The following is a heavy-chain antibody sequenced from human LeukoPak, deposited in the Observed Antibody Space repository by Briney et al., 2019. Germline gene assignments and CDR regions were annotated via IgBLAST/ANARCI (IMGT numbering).Heavy chain of an antibody. V-gene: IGHV6-1*01. J-gene: IGHJ3*01. Sequence: SQTLSLTCALSGDSVSTSGVAWNWVRQSPSRGLEWLGRTYYTSKWNTDYAVSVKSRIVVNQDTSKTQFSLQLNSVTSGDTAVYYCARGRASAFDVWGQGTMVTVSS. D-gene: IGHD6-25*01. CDR1: GDSVSTSGVA. CDR3: ARGRASAFDV. CDR2: TYYTSKWNT.